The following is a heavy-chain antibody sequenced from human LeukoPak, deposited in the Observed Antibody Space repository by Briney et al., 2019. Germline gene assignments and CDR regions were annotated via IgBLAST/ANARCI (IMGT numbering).Heavy chain of an antibody. CDR1: GFTFSSYS. CDR2: ISSSSSTI. V-gene: IGHV3-48*01. D-gene: IGHD2-2*01. J-gene: IGHJ6*02. Sequence: PGGSLRLSCAASGFTFSSYSMNWVRQAPGKGLEWVSYISSSSSTIYYADSVKGRFTISRDNAKNSLYLQMNGLRAEDTAVYYCARDSQGAAAVEYYYYGMDVWGQGTTVTVSS. CDR3: ARDSQGAAAVEYYYYGMDV.